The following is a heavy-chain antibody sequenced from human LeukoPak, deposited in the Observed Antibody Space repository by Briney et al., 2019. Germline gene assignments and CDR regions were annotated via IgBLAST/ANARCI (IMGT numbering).Heavy chain of an antibody. J-gene: IGHJ6*02. V-gene: IGHV3-30*04. Sequence: PGGSLRLSCAASGFTFSSCAMHWVRQAPGKGLEWVAVISYDGSNKYYADSVKGRFTISRDNSKNTLYLQMNSLRAEDTAVYYCARESVATSIYYYGMDVWGQGTTVTVSS. CDR1: GFTFSSCA. D-gene: IGHD5-12*01. CDR3: ARESVATSIYYYGMDV. CDR2: ISYDGSNK.